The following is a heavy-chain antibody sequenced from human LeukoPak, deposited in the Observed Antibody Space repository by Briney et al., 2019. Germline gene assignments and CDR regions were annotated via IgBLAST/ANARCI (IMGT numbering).Heavy chain of an antibody. Sequence: SETLSLTCTVSGGSISSYYWSWIRQPPGKGLEWIGYIYYSGSTNYNPSLKSRVTISVDTSKNQFSLKLSSVTAADTAVYYCAGVSADSDAFDIWGQGTMVTVSS. CDR3: AGVSADSDAFDI. CDR2: IYYSGST. CDR1: GGSISSYY. V-gene: IGHV4-59*01. J-gene: IGHJ3*02. D-gene: IGHD2-21*01.